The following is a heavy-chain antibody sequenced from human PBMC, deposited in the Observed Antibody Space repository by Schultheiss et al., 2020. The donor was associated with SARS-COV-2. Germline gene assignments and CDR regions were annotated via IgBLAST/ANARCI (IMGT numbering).Heavy chain of an antibody. Sequence: ASVKVSCKASGGTFSSYAISWVRQAPGQGLEWMGWMNPNSGNTGYAQKFQGRVTMTRNTSISTAYMELSSLRSEDTAVYYCAAGDSGGYFHHWGQGTLVTVSS. J-gene: IGHJ1*01. CDR1: GGTFSSYA. D-gene: IGHD4-17*01. CDR3: AAGDSGGYFHH. V-gene: IGHV1-8*02. CDR2: MNPNSGNT.